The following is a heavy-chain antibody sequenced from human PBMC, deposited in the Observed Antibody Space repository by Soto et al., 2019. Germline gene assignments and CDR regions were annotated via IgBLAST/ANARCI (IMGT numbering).Heavy chain of an antibody. Sequence: QVQLVESGGGVVQPGRSLRLSCAASGFTFSSYGMHWVRQAPGKGLEWVAVISYDGSNKYYADSVKGRFTISRDNSKNTLYLQMNSLRAEDTAVYYCGKGRESSFDYWGQGTLVTVSS. CDR3: GKGRESSFDY. V-gene: IGHV3-30*18. D-gene: IGHD3-10*01. CDR2: ISYDGSNK. J-gene: IGHJ4*02. CDR1: GFTFSSYG.